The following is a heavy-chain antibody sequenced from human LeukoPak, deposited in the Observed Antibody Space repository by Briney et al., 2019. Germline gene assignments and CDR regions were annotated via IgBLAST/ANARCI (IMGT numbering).Heavy chain of an antibody. J-gene: IGHJ4*02. Sequence: SETLSLTCTVAGGSISSSSYYWGWIRQPPGKGLEWIGIIYYRGSTYYHPSLNTRVTISVDTSNNQFSLKLSYVTAADTAVYYCARDSGGVFDWAYFDYWGQGTLVTVSS. V-gene: IGHV4-39*02. CDR1: GGSISSSSYY. CDR3: ARDSGGVFDWAYFDY. D-gene: IGHD3-9*01. CDR2: IYYRGST.